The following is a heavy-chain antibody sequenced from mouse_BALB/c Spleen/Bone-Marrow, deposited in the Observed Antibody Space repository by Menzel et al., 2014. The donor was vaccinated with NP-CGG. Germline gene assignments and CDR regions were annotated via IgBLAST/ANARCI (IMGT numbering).Heavy chain of an antibody. CDR3: ARLGYYGWLAY. CDR2: INPESNTI. V-gene: IGHV4-1*02. D-gene: IGHD2-3*01. J-gene: IGHJ3*01. Sequence: EVQLVESGGGLVQPGGSLKLSCAASGFDFSRYWMSWVRQAPGKGLQWIGEINPESNTINYTPSLKDKFIISRDNAKDTLYLQMSKVRSEDTALYCCARLGYYGWLAYWGQGTLVTVSA. CDR1: GFDFSRYW.